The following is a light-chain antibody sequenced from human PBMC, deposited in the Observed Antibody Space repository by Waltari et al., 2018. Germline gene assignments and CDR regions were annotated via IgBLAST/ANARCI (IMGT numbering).Light chain of an antibody. J-gene: IGLJ2*01. Sequence: QSALTQPASVSGSPGQSITISCTGTSSDVGGYNYVSWYQQHPGKAPKLMIYEVSNRPSWVSNRFSGSKSGNTASRTISGLQAEDEADYYCSSYTSSSTLVFGGGTKLTVL. V-gene: IGLV2-14*01. CDR3: SSYTSSSTLV. CDR1: SSDVGGYNY. CDR2: EVS.